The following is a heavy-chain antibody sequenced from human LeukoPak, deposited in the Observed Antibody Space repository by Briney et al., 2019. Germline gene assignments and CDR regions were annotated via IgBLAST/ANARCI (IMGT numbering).Heavy chain of an antibody. CDR3: AGDVYCSSTSCYEAADYGYFDY. CDR1: GGTFSSYA. Sequence: ASVKVSCKASGGTFSSYAIGWVRQAPGQGLEWMGGIIPIFGTANYAQKFQGRVTITADESTSTAYMELSSLRSEDTAVYYCAGDVYCSSTSCYEAADYGYFDYWGQGTLVTVSS. V-gene: IGHV1-69*13. D-gene: IGHD2-2*01. CDR2: IIPIFGTA. J-gene: IGHJ4*02.